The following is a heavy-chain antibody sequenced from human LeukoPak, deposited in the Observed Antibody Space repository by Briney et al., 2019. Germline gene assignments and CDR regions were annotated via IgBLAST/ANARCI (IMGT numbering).Heavy chain of an antibody. CDR2: INHSGST. V-gene: IGHV4-34*01. D-gene: IGHD3-22*01. J-gene: IGHJ6*03. CDR3: ARLYDSRRQNYYYYYYMDV. Sequence: SEALSLTCAVYGGSFSGYYWSWIRQPPGKGLEWIGEINHSGSTNYNPSLKSRVTISVDTSKNRFSLKLSSVTAADTAVYYCARLYDSRRQNYYYYYYMDVWGKGTTVTVSS. CDR1: GGSFSGYY.